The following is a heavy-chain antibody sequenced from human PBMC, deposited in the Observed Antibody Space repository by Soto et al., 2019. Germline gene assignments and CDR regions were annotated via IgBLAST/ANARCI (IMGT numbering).Heavy chain of an antibody. J-gene: IGHJ5*02. CDR3: AREDSSYNWFDP. CDR1: GGSISSGGYY. D-gene: IGHD5-18*01. Sequence: PSETLSLTCTVSGGSISSGGYYWSWIRQHPGKGLEWIGYIYYSGSTYYNPSLKSRVTISVDTSKNQFSLKLSSVTAADTAVYYCAREDSSYNWFDPWGQGTLVTVSS. V-gene: IGHV4-31*03. CDR2: IYYSGST.